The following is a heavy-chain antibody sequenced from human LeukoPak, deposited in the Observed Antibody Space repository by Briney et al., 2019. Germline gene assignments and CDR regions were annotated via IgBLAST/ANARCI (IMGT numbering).Heavy chain of an antibody. CDR3: ARDGFRDYYDSSGYYYVVDY. J-gene: IGHJ4*02. Sequence: GASVKVSCKASGYTFTGYYMHWVRQAPGQGLEWMGWINPNSGGTNYAQKFQGRVTMTRDTSISTAYMELSRLRSDDTAVYYCARDGFRDYYDSSGYYYVVDYWGQGTLVTVSS. V-gene: IGHV1-2*02. D-gene: IGHD3-22*01. CDR1: GYTFTGYY. CDR2: INPNSGGT.